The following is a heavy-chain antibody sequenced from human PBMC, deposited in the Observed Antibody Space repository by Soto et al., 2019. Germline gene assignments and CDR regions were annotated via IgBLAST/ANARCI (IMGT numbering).Heavy chain of an antibody. CDR2: IYHSGST. Sequence: SETLSLTCDVSGYSISSGYYWGWIRQSPGKGLEWIGSIYHSGSTYYNPSLKSRVIIPVDTSKNQFSLKLSSVTAADTAVYYCARLAPIAAADGMDVWGQGTTVTVSS. J-gene: IGHJ6*02. D-gene: IGHD6-13*01. CDR3: ARLAPIAAADGMDV. V-gene: IGHV4-38-2*01. CDR1: GYSISSGYY.